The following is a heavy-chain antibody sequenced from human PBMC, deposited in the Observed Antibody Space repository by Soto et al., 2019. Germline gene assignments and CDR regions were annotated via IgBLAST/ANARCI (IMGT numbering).Heavy chain of an antibody. CDR3: AREFMDGGGWKEYYYYGMDV. Sequence: GGSLRLSCAASGFTFSSYGMHWVRQAPGKGLEWVAVIWYDGSNKYYADYVKGRFTISRDNSKNTLYLQMNSLRAEDTAVYYCAREFMDGGGWKEYYYYGMDVWGQGTTVTVSS. CDR1: GFTFSSYG. D-gene: IGHD6-19*01. V-gene: IGHV3-33*01. CDR2: IWYDGSNK. J-gene: IGHJ6*02.